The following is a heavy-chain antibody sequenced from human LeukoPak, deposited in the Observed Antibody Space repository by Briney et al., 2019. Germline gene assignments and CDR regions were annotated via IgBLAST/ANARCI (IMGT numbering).Heavy chain of an antibody. CDR1: GGSINSYY. CDR2: IYYSGST. D-gene: IGHD5-24*01. CDR3: ARARDGHINNWFDP. Sequence: SETLSLACTVSGGSINSYYWSWIRQPPGKGLEWIGYIYYSGSTNYNPSLKSRVSISVDTSKNQFSLKMSSVTAADTAVYYCARARDGHINNWFDPWGQGTLVTVSS. V-gene: IGHV4-59*01. J-gene: IGHJ5*02.